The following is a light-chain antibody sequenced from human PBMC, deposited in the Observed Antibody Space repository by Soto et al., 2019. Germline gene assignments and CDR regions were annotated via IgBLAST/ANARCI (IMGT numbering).Light chain of an antibody. CDR2: RAS. CDR3: QQYNDYSWT. J-gene: IGKJ1*01. Sequence: DIQMTQSPSTLSASVRDRVTITCRASQSIGSWLAWYQQKPGKAPKLLIYRASSLESGVPSRFSGSGSGTEFTLTISSLQPDDFATYYCQQYNDYSWTFGQGTKVEIQ. V-gene: IGKV1-5*03. CDR1: QSIGSW.